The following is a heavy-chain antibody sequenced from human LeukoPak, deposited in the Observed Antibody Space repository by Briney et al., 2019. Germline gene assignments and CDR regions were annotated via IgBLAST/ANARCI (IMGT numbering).Heavy chain of an antibody. J-gene: IGHJ5*02. Sequence: ASVKVSCKASGYTFTTNDINWVRQASGQGLEWMGWITPNSGHTGYAQKFQGGITITRDTSMSTAYMELSSLRFEDTAVYFCARGLILPYLRGFDPWGQGTLVTVSS. V-gene: IGHV1-8*03. CDR3: ARGLILPYLRGFDP. CDR2: ITPNSGHT. CDR1: GYTFTTND.